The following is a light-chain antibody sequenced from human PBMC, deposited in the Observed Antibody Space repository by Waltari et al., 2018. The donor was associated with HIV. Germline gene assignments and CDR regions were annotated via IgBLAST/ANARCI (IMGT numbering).Light chain of an antibody. CDR2: STN. CDR3: VLYMGSGSWV. CDR1: SGSVSTNYY. V-gene: IGLV8-61*01. J-gene: IGLJ3*02. Sequence: QTVVTQEPSFSVSPGGTVTLTCGLSSGSVSTNYYPSWYQQTPGQAPRTLIYSTNTRSSVVPDRVSCSILGNKSALTITGYQADDESDYYCVLYMGSGSWVFGGGTKLTVL.